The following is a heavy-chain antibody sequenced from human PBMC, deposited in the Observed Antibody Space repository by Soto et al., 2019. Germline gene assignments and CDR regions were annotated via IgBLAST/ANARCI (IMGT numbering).Heavy chain of an antibody. D-gene: IGHD4-17*01. CDR3: AAGPNYGDYDLRFDP. J-gene: IGHJ5*02. V-gene: IGHV1-58*02. CDR1: GFTFTSSA. Sequence: SVKVSCKASGFTFTSSAMQWVRQARGQRLEWIGWIVVGSGNTNYAQKFQERVTITRDMSTSTAYMELSSLRSEDTAVYYCAAGPNYGDYDLRFDPWGQGTLVTVSS. CDR2: IVVGSGNT.